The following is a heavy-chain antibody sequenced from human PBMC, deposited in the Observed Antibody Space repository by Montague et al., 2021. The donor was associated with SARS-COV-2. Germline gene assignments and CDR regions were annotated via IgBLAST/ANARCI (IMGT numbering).Heavy chain of an antibody. CDR2: IYYSGST. Sequence: SETLSLTCTVSGGSISSYYWSWIRQPPGKGLEWIGYIYYSGSTNYNPSLKSRVTISVDTSKNQFSLKLSSVTAADTAVYYCARGVSYYDFWSGYDYGMDVWGQGTTVTGS. CDR3: ARGVSYYDFWSGYDYGMDV. V-gene: IGHV4-59*01. J-gene: IGHJ6*02. CDR1: GGSISSYY. D-gene: IGHD3-3*01.